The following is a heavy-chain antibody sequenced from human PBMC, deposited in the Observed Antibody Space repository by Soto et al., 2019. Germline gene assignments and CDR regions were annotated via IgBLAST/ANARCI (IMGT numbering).Heavy chain of an antibody. CDR2: INHSGIT. CDR3: AFRFL. V-gene: IGHV4-34*01. D-gene: IGHD3-16*01. J-gene: IGHJ4*02. Sequence: QVQLQQWGAGLLKPSETLSLTCAVYGGSFSGYYWSWIRQPPGKGLEWIGEINHSGITYYNPSLESLITIAVDTYKTQLTMRLGSVTVADTDVYYCAFRFLWGQGTLVTVS. CDR1: GGSFSGYY.